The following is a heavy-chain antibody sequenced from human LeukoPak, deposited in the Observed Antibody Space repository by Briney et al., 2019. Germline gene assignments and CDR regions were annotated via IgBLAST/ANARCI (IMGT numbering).Heavy chain of an antibody. Sequence: PSETLSLTCTVSGGSISSYYWSWIRQPPGKGLEWIGYIYYSGSTNYNPSLKSRVTISVGTSKNQFSLELSSVTAADTAVYYCVREDYGDYMDVWGKGTTVTVSS. CDR3: VREDYGDYMDV. V-gene: IGHV4-59*01. J-gene: IGHJ6*03. D-gene: IGHD4-17*01. CDR1: GGSISSYY. CDR2: IYYSGST.